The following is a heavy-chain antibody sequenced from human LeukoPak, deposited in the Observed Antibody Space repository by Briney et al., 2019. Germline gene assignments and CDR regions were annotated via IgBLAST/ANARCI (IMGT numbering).Heavy chain of an antibody. J-gene: IGHJ4*02. Sequence: SETLSLTCGVSGGSMTSYCWSWIRQAPGKGLEWIGYISASGSTNYNPSLGSRLTISMDASKNQFSLSLTSVTAADTAVYYCARTYGSGADYYFDYWGQGTLVTVSS. CDR3: ARTYGSGADYYFDY. CDR2: ISASGST. D-gene: IGHD3-10*01. CDR1: GGSMTSYC. V-gene: IGHV4-4*08.